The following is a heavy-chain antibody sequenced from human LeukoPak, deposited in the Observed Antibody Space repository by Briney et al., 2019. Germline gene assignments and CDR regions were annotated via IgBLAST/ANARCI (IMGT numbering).Heavy chain of an antibody. Sequence: SETLSLTCAVYGGSFSGYYWSWIRQPPGKGLEWIGEINHSGSTNYNPSLKSRVTISVDTSKNQFSLKLSSVTAADTAVYYCARGTNKRWLQFGAFDIWGQGTMVTVSS. CDR2: INHSGST. CDR1: GGSFSGYY. J-gene: IGHJ3*02. V-gene: IGHV4-34*01. CDR3: ARGTNKRWLQFGAFDI. D-gene: IGHD5-24*01.